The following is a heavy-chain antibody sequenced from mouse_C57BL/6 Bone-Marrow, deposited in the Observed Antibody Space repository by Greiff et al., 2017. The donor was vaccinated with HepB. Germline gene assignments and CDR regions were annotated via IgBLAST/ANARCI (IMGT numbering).Heavy chain of an antibody. CDR2: IYPANGSN. CDR1: GFNIKDTY. D-gene: IGHD1-2*01. J-gene: IGHJ2*01. CDR3: ARISPAFDS. Sequence: EVQLQQSGAELVKPGASVKLSCTASGFNIKDTYMHWVKQRPEQGLEWIGRIYPANGSNKYDPKFQGKATITADTSSNIAYLHLSSLTSEDTAVYYCARISPAFDSWGQGTPLAVSS. V-gene: IGHV14-3*02.